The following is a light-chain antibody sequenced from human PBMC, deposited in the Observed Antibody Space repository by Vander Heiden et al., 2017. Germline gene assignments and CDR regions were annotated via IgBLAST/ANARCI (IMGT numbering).Light chain of an antibody. CDR1: QSVSSY. CDR2: DTS. J-gene: IGKJ3*01. CDR3: QQRSNWPWA. Sequence: EIVLTQSPATLSLSPGDRATLSCRASQSVSSYLVWYQQKAGQAPRLLIYDTSNRATGIPARFSGSGSGTDFTLTISSLEPEDFAVYYCQQRSNWPWAFGPGTKVDIK. V-gene: IGKV3-11*01.